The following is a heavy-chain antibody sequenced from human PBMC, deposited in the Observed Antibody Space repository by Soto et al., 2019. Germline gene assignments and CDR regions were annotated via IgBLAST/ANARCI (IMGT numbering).Heavy chain of an antibody. V-gene: IGHV1-58*01. CDR2: IVVGSGNT. CDR1: GFTFTSSA. CDR3: AAADPYSSSSAAYYYGMDV. D-gene: IGHD6-6*01. J-gene: IGHJ6*02. Sequence: ASVKVSCKASGFTFTSSAVQWVRQARGQRIEGIGWIVVGSGNTNYAQKFQERVTIPRDMSTSTAYMELSSLRSEDTAVYYCAAADPYSSSSAAYYYGMDVWGQGTTVTVSS.